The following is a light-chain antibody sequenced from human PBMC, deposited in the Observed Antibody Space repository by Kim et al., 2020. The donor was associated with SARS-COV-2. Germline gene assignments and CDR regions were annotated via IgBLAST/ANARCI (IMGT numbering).Light chain of an antibody. CDR1: SLISYY. Sequence: VALGQTVRITCQGASLISYYATWYQQKPGQAPLLVIYGKNNRPSGIPDRFSGSSSGNTASLTITGTQAGDEADYYCNSWDSNDNVVLGGGTQMNV. CDR3: NSWDSNDNVV. V-gene: IGLV3-19*01. CDR2: GKN. J-gene: IGLJ2*01.